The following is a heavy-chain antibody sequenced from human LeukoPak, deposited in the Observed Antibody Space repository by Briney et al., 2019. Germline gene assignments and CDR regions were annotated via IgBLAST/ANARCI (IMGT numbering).Heavy chain of an antibody. D-gene: IGHD5-18*01. CDR2: ISWNSGSI. CDR1: GFTFDDYA. J-gene: IGHJ4*02. CDR3: AKEAGYGYYYFDY. Sequence: GGSLRLSCAASGFTFDDYAMHWVRQAPGKGLEWVSGISWNSGSIGYADSVKGRFTISRDNAKNSLYLQMNSLRAEDTALYYCAKEAGYGYYYFDYWGQGTLVTVSS. V-gene: IGHV3-9*01.